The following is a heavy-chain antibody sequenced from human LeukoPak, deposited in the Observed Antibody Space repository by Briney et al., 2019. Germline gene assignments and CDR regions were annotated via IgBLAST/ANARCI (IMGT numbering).Heavy chain of an antibody. CDR3: ASGMGGPAWYFDY. CDR2: IIPIFGTA. CDR1: GGTFSSYA. J-gene: IGHJ4*02. Sequence: SVKVSCKASGGTFSSYAISWVRQAPGQGLEWMGGIIPIFGTANYAQKFLGRVTIIADESTSTVYMELSSLRSEDTAVYYCASGMGGPAWYFDYWGQGTLVTVSS. V-gene: IGHV1-69*13. D-gene: IGHD5-24*01.